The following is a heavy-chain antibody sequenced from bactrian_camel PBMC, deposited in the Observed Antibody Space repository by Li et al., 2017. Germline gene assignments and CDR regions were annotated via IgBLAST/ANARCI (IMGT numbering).Heavy chain of an antibody. Sequence: HVQLVESGGGAVQVGGTLRLSCASSPTTFSSNCMGWFRQAPGKEREAVVGINTPGGRTYYDDSVKDRFTISLDSTKKTVYLQMNNLQPDDTAVYYCATTIFGVLCPESRRREDFRYWGQGTQVTVSS. CDR3: ATTIFGVLCPESRRREDFRY. CDR1: PTTFSSNC. J-gene: IGHJ6*01. V-gene: IGHV3S1*01. D-gene: IGHD5*01. CDR2: INTPGGRT.